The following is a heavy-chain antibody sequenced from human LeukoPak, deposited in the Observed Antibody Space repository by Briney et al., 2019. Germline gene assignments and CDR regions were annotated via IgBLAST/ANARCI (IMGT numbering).Heavy chain of an antibody. V-gene: IGHV3-7*01. CDR2: IKEDGSEK. CDR1: GFTFSSYW. CDR3: ARRYCGGDCHSPYFDC. Sequence: GGSLRLSCAASGFTFSSYWMSWVRQAPGKGLEWVANIKEDGSEKYYVDSVKGRFTISRDNAKNSLYLQMNSLRAEDTAVYYCARRYCGGDCHSPYFDCWGQGTLVTVSS. J-gene: IGHJ4*02. D-gene: IGHD2-21*02.